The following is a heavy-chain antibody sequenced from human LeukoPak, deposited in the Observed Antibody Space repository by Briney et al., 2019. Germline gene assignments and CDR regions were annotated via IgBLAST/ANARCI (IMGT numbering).Heavy chain of an antibody. Sequence: PSETLSLTCTVFGGSISSYYWSWIRQPAGKGLEWIGRICTSGSTNYNPSLKSRVTMSVDTSKNQFSLKLSSVTAADTAVYYCARANPLLRYFDWFYDAFDIWGQGTMVTVSS. CDR2: ICTSGST. J-gene: IGHJ3*02. CDR3: ARANPLLRYFDWFYDAFDI. D-gene: IGHD3-9*01. CDR1: GGSISSYY. V-gene: IGHV4-4*07.